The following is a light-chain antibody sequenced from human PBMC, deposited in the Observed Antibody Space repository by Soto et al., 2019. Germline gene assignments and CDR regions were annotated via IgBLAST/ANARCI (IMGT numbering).Light chain of an antibody. CDR1: TSNIGSNT. Sequence: SVLTQPPSASGTPVQRVTISGSGSTSNIGSNTVSWYQQLPGSAPRVLFYHNNERPSGVPDRFSGAKSGTSASLAISGLQSEDEADYYCAPWDDSLPAVFGGGTTLTVL. CDR3: APWDDSLPAV. V-gene: IGLV1-44*01. J-gene: IGLJ2*01. CDR2: HNN.